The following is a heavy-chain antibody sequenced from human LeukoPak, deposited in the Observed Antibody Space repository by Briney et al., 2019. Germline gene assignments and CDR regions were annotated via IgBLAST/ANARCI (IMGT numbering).Heavy chain of an antibody. D-gene: IGHD2-2*01. CDR3: ARLVVDHDLHSSDI. CDR1: GGSISSGGYY. V-gene: IGHV4-31*03. CDR2: IYYSGST. J-gene: IGHJ3*02. Sequence: SETLSLACTVSGGSISSGGYYWSWIRQHPGKGLEWIGYIYYSGSTYYNPSLKSRVTISVDTSKNQFSLKLSSVTAADTAVYYCARLVVDHDLHSSDIWGQGTMVTVSS.